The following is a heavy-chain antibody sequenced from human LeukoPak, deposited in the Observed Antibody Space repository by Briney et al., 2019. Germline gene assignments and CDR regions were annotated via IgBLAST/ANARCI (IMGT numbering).Heavy chain of an antibody. J-gene: IGHJ4*02. CDR2: INEDGSEK. D-gene: IGHD1-26*01. V-gene: IGHV3-7*01. CDR3: AKDLKGYRYSGSPADY. Sequence: GGSLRLSCAASGFTFSTYYMTWVRQAPGKGLEWVANINEDGSEKYYVDSVKGRFTISRDNAKSTLFLQMNSLRAEDTAVYYCAKDLKGYRYSGSPADYWGQGTLVTVSS. CDR1: GFTFSTYY.